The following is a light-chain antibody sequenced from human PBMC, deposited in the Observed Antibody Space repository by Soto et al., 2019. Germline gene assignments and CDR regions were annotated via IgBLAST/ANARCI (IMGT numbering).Light chain of an antibody. CDR1: QSVSSN. Sequence: EIVMTQSPATLSVSPGERATLSCRASQSVSSNLAWYQQKPGQAPRLLIFGASTRATGITARFSGSGSGTEFTLTISSLQSEDFVVYYCQQYNTWPPITFGPGTRLDIK. CDR2: GAS. V-gene: IGKV3-15*01. J-gene: IGKJ5*01. CDR3: QQYNTWPPIT.